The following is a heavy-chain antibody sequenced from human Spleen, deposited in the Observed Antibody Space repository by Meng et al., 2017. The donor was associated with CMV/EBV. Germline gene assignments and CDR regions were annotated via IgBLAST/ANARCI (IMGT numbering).Heavy chain of an antibody. D-gene: IGHD3-22*01. CDR2: IYSGGST. Sequence: GGSLRLSCAASGFTVSSNYMGWVRQAPGKGLEWVSVIYSGGSTYYADSVKGRFTISRDNSKNTLYLQMNSLRAEDTAVYYCARGEGDYYDSSGYFQHWGQGTLVTVSS. CDR3: ARGEGDYYDSSGYFQH. J-gene: IGHJ1*01. V-gene: IGHV3-66*02. CDR1: GFTVSSNY.